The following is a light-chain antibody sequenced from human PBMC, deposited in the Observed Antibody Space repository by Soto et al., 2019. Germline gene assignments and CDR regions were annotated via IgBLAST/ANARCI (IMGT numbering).Light chain of an antibody. V-gene: IGKV1-5*01. CDR2: DVS. J-gene: IGKJ1*01. CDR3: QQYNSYS. Sequence: IQMTKSPSTLSASVGDRVTITCRARQSISNWLAWYQQKPGKATTLLIYDVSRLESAVPSRFSGSGSGTEFPLTISSLQHDDFATYYCQQYNSYSFGQGTKVDIK. CDR1: QSISNW.